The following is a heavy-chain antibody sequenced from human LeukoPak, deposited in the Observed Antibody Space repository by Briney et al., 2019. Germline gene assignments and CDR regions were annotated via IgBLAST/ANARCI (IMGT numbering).Heavy chain of an antibody. D-gene: IGHD3-9*01. J-gene: IGHJ5*02. CDR2: ISNDGNTK. CDR3: AKDRYYEIRGWFDP. V-gene: IGHV3-30*18. CDR1: GFTFSNYG. Sequence: GGPLRLSCAASGFTFSNYGFHWVRQAPGKGLEWVALISNDGNTKYYADSLKGRFTISRDNSKNSLYLQMNSLRVEDTAVYYCAKDRYYEIRGWFDPWGQGTLVTVSS.